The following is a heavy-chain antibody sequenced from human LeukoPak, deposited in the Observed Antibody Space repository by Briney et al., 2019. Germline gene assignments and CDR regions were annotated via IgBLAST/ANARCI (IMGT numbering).Heavy chain of an antibody. Sequence: SETLSLTCTVSGGSISSYYWSWIRQPPGKGLEWIGYIYYSGSTNYNPSLKSRVTISVDTSKNQFSLKLSSVTAADTAVYYCARVTRSHAFDIWGQGTTVTVSS. CDR1: GGSISSYY. J-gene: IGHJ3*02. CDR2: IYYSGST. V-gene: IGHV4-59*08. D-gene: IGHD5-18*01. CDR3: ARVTRSHAFDI.